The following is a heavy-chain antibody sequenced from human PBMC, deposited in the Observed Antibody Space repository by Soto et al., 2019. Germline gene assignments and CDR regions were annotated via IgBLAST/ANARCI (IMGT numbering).Heavy chain of an antibody. Sequence: SETLSLTCTVSGGSISSYYWSWIRQPPGKGLEWIGYIYYSGSTNYNPSLKSRVTISVDSSKNQFSLKLSSVTAADTAVYYCARIDYGAHYWGQGTLVTVSS. CDR1: GGSISSYY. CDR3: ARIDYGAHY. J-gene: IGHJ4*02. D-gene: IGHD4-17*01. V-gene: IGHV4-59*08. CDR2: IYYSGST.